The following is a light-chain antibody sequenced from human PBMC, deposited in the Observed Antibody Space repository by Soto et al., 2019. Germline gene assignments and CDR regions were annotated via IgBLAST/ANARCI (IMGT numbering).Light chain of an antibody. V-gene: IGLV1-44*01. CDR1: SSNIGSNT. CDR3: AAWDDSLNGYV. J-gene: IGLJ1*01. Sequence: QSVLTQPPSASGTPGQRVTISCSGSSSNIGSNTVNWYQQLPGTAPKLLIYSNNHRPSGGPDRFSGSKSGTAASLAISGLQSEDEADDYCAAWDDSLNGYVFGTGTKLTVL. CDR2: SNN.